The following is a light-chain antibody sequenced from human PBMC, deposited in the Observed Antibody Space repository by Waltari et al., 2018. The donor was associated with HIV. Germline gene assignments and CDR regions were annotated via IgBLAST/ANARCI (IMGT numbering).Light chain of an antibody. J-gene: IGLJ3*02. CDR2: RSN. CDR3: ATWDDSLSGPV. Sequence: QSVLTQPPSASGTPGQRVAISCSGSSSTIGSNYVYWYQQLPGTAPKVLIYRSNQRPSGLPDRFSGSKSGTSASLAISALRSEDEADYYCATWDDSLSGPVFGGGTKLTVL. V-gene: IGLV1-47*01. CDR1: SSTIGSNY.